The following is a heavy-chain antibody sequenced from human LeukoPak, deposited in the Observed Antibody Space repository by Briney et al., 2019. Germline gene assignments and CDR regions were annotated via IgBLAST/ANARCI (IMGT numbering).Heavy chain of an antibody. CDR1: GCSISSGYY. J-gene: IGHJ6*03. V-gene: IGHV4-38-2*01. D-gene: IGHD6-13*01. Sequence: SETLSLTCAVSGCSISSGYYWGWIRQPPGKGLEWIGSIYHSGSTYYNPSLKSRVTISVDTSKNQFSLKLSSVTAADTAVYYCARVYGSYGLQYGYSSSWYSTENYYYYYMDVWGKGTTVTVSS. CDR3: ARVYGSYGLQYGYSSSWYSTENYYYYYMDV. CDR2: IYHSGST.